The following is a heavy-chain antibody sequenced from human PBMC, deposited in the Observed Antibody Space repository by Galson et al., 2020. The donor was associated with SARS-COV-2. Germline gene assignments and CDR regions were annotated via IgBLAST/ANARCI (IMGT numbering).Heavy chain of an antibody. CDR1: GGSISSGSYY. CDR3: ARDLLIAVAGYYYYYGMDV. J-gene: IGHJ6*02. V-gene: IGHV4-61*02. CDR2: IYTSGST. D-gene: IGHD6-19*01. Sequence: SETLSLTCNVSGGSISSGSYYWSWIRQTDGKGLEWIGRIYTSGSTNYNPSLKSRVTISVDTSKNQFSLKLSSVTAADTAVYYCARDLLIAVAGYYYYYGMDVWGQGTTVTVSS.